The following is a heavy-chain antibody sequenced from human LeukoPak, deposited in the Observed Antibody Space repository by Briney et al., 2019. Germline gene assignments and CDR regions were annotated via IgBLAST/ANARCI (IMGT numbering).Heavy chain of an antibody. CDR2: ISGSGGTT. Sequence: PGGSLRLSCAASGFTFSNYAMHWVRQAPGKGLEWVSGISGSGGTTYYADSVQGRFTISRDNSKTTLYLQMNSLRAEDTALFYCAKGGLDYYDSSGYYDPFNFWGQGTMVTVSS. D-gene: IGHD3-22*01. CDR1: GFTFSNYA. V-gene: IGHV3-23*01. CDR3: AKGGLDYYDSSGYYDPFNF. J-gene: IGHJ3*01.